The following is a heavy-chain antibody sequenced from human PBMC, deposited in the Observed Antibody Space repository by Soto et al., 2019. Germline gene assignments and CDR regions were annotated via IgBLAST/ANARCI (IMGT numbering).Heavy chain of an antibody. V-gene: IGHV3-23*01. CDR3: XXXNXHGSGSPYDY. D-gene: IGHD3-10*01. J-gene: IGHJ4*02. Sequence: XVQLLESGGDLVQPGGSLRLSCAASGFTFSDRAMTWVRQAPGKGLEWVSALTPRGXXXXYXDSXRGXXXXXRXNSXXXXXXXXXXXXXXXXXXXXXXXXNXHGSGSPYDYWGQGTLVAVSS. CDR2: LTPRGXXX. CDR1: GFTFSDRA.